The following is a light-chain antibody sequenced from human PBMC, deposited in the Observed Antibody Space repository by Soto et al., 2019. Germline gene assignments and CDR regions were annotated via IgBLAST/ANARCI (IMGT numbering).Light chain of an antibody. V-gene: IGKV3-11*01. CDR1: QTLSNR. CDR3: HQRQSWPRT. CDR2: VTS. Sequence: EIVLTQSPATLSSFPRERVTLSCRASQTLSNRLAWYQHKPGQAPRLLIYVTSNRATGIPARFSGSGSGTDYTLTISSLEPEDSAVYYCHQRQSWPRTFGQGTKVEIK. J-gene: IGKJ1*01.